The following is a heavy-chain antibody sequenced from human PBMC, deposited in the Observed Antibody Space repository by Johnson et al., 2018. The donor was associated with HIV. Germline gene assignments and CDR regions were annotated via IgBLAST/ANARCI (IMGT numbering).Heavy chain of an antibody. CDR3: AKDLGIVGAVHRTFDI. Sequence: QVQLVESGGGVVQPGKSLRLSCAASGFTFSSYGMHWVRQAPGKGLEWVAVIWYDGSQKYYTDSVKGRFTISRDNSKNTLYLHMNSLRAEDTAVYYCAKDLGIVGAVHRTFDIWGQGTMVTVSS. CDR1: GFTFSSYG. D-gene: IGHD1-26*01. J-gene: IGHJ3*02. V-gene: IGHV3-33*06. CDR2: IWYDGSQK.